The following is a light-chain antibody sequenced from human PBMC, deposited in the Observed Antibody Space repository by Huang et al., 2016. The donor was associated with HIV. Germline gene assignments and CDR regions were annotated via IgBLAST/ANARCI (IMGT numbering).Light chain of an antibody. V-gene: IGKV3-15*01. Sequence: EIVMTQSPATLSVSPGDRATLSCRASQNIGGSLAWYQQKPGHAPRVLIFWPSTRDPGVPYRCSVGGSGTEFTLTISVLQSQDVAVYFCQHYYNWPLTFGGGTKVEFK. CDR1: QNIGGS. CDR2: WPS. J-gene: IGKJ4*01. CDR3: QHYYNWPLT.